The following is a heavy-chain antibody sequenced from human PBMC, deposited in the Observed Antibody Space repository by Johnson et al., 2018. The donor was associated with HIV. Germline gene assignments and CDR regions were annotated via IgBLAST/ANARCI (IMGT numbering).Heavy chain of an antibody. V-gene: IGHV3-30-3*01. CDR2: ISYDGSNT. CDR1: GSTFSIYA. CDR3: ARPGGDYSAFDI. D-gene: IGHD4-17*01. Sequence: QMLLVESGGGVVQPWRSLRLSCAASGSTFSIYAMHWVRHSPFKLLQFVAVISYDGSNTYYADSVKGRFTISRDNSKNTLYLQMNSLRAEDTAVYYCARPGGDYSAFDIWGQGTMVTVSA. J-gene: IGHJ3*02.